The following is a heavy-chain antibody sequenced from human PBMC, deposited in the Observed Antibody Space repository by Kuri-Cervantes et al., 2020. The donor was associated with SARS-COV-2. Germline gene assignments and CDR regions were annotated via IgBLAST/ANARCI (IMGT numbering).Heavy chain of an antibody. CDR3: ARVSRPYYFDY. V-gene: IGHV4-59*11. J-gene: IGHJ4*02. Sequence: SETLSLTCTVSGGSISSHYWGWIRQPPGKGLEWIGYIYYSGSTNYNPSLKSRVTISVDTSKNQFSLKLSSVTAADTAVYYCARVSRPYYFDYWGQGTLVTVSS. CDR1: GGSISSHY. CDR2: IYYSGST.